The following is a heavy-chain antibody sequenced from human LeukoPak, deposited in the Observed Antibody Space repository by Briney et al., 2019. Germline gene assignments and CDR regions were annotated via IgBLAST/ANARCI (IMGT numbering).Heavy chain of an antibody. J-gene: IGHJ4*02. D-gene: IGHD1-26*01. CDR3: AKDRGSYYLFDY. Sequence: GGSLRLSCAASGFTFDDYAMHWVRQAPGKGLEWVSGISWNSGSIGYADSVKGRFTISRDNAKNSLYLQMNSLRAEDTALYYCAKDRGSYYLFDYWGQGTLVTVSS. CDR2: ISWNSGSI. CDR1: GFTFDDYA. V-gene: IGHV3-9*01.